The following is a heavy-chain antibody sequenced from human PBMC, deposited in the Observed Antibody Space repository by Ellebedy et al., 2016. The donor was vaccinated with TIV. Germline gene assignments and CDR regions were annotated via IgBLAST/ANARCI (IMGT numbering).Heavy chain of an antibody. Sequence: ASVKVSCKASGYTFTANYIHWVRQAPGHGLAWMGWVNHYSGSTDFAQRFQGRVTMTRDPSVNTAYMELSRLESDDTATYFWARVRRGSSGMDVWGQGTTVTVS. CDR1: GYTFTANY. D-gene: IGHD3-22*01. J-gene: IGHJ6*02. CDR2: VNHYSGST. V-gene: IGHV1-2*02. CDR3: ARVRRGSSGMDV.